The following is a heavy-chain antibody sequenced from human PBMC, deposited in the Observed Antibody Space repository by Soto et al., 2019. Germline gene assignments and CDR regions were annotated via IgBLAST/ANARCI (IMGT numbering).Heavy chain of an antibody. D-gene: IGHD4-17*01. CDR1: GFTFSNYA. CDR2: ISGSGGST. J-gene: IGHJ6*02. V-gene: IGHV3-23*01. CDR3: AKAPLTYGDYYYYYYYGMDV. Sequence: GGSLRLSCAASGFTFSNYAMSWVRQAPGKGLEWVSAISGSGGSTYYADSVKGRFTISRDNSKNTLYLQMNSLRAEDTAVYYCAKAPLTYGDYYYYYYYGMDVWGQGTTVTVSS.